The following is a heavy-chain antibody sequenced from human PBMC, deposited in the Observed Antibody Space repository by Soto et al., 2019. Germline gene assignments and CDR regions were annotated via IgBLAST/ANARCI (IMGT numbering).Heavy chain of an antibody. CDR2: INTFNGNT. Sequence: QVQLVQSGGEVKKPGASVKVSCKASGYRFSSYGLNWLRHAPGQGPEWMGWINTFNGNTNSAQKFQGRLRVTTDTSTSTVFMELSSLTSDDTAVYFCARELGISPSAPLDYWGQGTLITVSS. V-gene: IGHV1-18*01. CDR3: ARELGISPSAPLDY. D-gene: IGHD2-21*01. CDR1: GYRFSSYG. J-gene: IGHJ4*02.